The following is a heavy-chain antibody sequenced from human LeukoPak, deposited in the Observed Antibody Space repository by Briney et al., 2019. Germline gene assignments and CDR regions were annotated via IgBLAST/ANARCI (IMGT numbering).Heavy chain of an antibody. D-gene: IGHD3-10*01. Sequence: GASVKVSCKASGGTFSSYGISWVRQAPGQGLEWMGRIIPILDITNYAQKFQGRVTITADKSTGTAYMELSSLRSEDTAVYYCAREGIVVRGPYYFDYWSQGTLVTVSS. CDR1: GGTFSSYG. V-gene: IGHV1-69*04. J-gene: IGHJ4*02. CDR3: AREGIVVRGPYYFDY. CDR2: IIPILDIT.